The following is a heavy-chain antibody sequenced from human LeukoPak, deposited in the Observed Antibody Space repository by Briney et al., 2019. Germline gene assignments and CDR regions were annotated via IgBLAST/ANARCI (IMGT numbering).Heavy chain of an antibody. J-gene: IGHJ3*02. V-gene: IGHV3-9*01. CDR2: ISWNSGSI. D-gene: IGHD3-22*01. Sequence: PGGSLRLSCAASGFTFDDYAMHWVRQAPGKGLEWVSGISWNSGSIGYADSVKGRFTISRDNAKNSLYLQMNSLRAEDTALHYCAKDTAVRDSSPHDAFDIWGQGTMVTVSS. CDR1: GFTFDDYA. CDR3: AKDTAVRDSSPHDAFDI.